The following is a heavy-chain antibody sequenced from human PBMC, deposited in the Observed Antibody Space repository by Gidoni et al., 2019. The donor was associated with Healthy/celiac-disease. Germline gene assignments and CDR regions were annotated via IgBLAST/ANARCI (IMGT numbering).Heavy chain of an antibody. J-gene: IGHJ3*02. CDR2: IIPIFGTA. V-gene: IGHV1-69*01. CDR3: ARASGGYDFEGAFDI. D-gene: IGHD5-12*01. Sequence: VQLVQSGAEVMKPGSSVKVSCKASGGTFSSSSISWLRQAPGQGLEWQGGIIPIFGTANYAQKFQGRVTITADESTSTAYMELSSLRSEDTAVYYCARASGGYDFEGAFDIWGQGTMVTVSS. CDR1: GGTFSSSS.